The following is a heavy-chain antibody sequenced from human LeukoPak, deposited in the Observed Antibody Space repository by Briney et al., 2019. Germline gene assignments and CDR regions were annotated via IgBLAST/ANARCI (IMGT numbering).Heavy chain of an antibody. CDR2: INTRTGNA. CDR3: AKDSGSGWYEFR. J-gene: IGHJ4*02. CDR1: GYTFFDYA. Sequence: ASVKVSCKASGYTFFDYAIHWVRQAPGQRLEWMGWINTRTGNAYYSQELQGRLTITRDTSASTAYMELSSLRSEDMAVYYCAKDSGSGWYEFRWGQGTLVTVSS. D-gene: IGHD6-19*01. V-gene: IGHV1-3*03.